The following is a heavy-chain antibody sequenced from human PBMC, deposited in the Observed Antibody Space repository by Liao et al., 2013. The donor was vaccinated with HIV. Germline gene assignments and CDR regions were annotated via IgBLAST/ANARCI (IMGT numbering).Heavy chain of an antibody. CDR2: VYYSGSI. D-gene: IGHD3-3*01. J-gene: IGHJ3*02. Sequence: QVHLQESGPGLVKPSETLSLTCSVSGDSISGYFWSWFRQAPGKGLEWIGYVYYSGSINYNPSLKGRVTLSVDTSKNQVSLKISSVTAADTAVYYCARGSGITIFGSGAFDIWGQGTMVTVSA. CDR1: GDSISGYF. CDR3: ARGSGITIFGSGAFDI. V-gene: IGHV4-59*01.